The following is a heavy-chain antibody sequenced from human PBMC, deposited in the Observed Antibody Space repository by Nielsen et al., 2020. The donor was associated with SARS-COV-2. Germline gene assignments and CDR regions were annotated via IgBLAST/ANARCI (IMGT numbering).Heavy chain of an antibody. CDR2: INHSGST. V-gene: IGHV4-34*01. D-gene: IGHD2-15*01. CDR3: ARGDIVEVDY. CDR1: GGSFSGYY. J-gene: IGHJ4*02. Sequence: GSLRLSCAVYGGSFSGYYWSWIRQPPGKGLEWIGEINHSGSTNYNPSLKSRVTISVDTSKNQFSLKLSSVTAADTAVYYCARGDIVEVDYWGQGTLVTVSS.